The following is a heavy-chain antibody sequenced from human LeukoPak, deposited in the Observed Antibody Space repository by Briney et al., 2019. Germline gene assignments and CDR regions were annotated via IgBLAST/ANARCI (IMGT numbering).Heavy chain of an antibody. D-gene: IGHD3-22*01. CDR1: GGSISSSSYY. CDR3: ARDHGGYYYDSSGYYFGAFDI. CDR2: IYYSGST. J-gene: IGHJ3*02. V-gene: IGHV4-39*07. Sequence: PSETLSLTCTVSGGSISSSSYYWGWIRQPPGKGLEWIGSIYYSGSTYYSPSLKSRVTISVDTSKNQFSLKLSSVTAADTAVYYCARDHGGYYYDSSGYYFGAFDIWGQGTMVTVSS.